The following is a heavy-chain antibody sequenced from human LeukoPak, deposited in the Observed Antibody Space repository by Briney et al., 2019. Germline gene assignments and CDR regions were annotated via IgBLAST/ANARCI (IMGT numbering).Heavy chain of an antibody. CDR1: GFTVSSNY. J-gene: IGHJ6*02. D-gene: IGHD3-22*01. Sequence: GGSLRLSCAASGFTVSSNYMSWVRQAPGKGLEWVSVIYSGGSTYYADSVKGRFTISRDNSKNTLYLQMNSLGAEDTAVYYCARDRRLADSSGYYSDARYYYYGMDVWGQGTTVTVSS. V-gene: IGHV3-53*01. CDR3: ARDRRLADSSGYYSDARYYYYGMDV. CDR2: IYSGGST.